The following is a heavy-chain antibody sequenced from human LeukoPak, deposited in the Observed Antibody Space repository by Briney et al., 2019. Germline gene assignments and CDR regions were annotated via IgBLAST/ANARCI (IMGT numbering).Heavy chain of an antibody. V-gene: IGHV3-64*01. CDR2: ISSNGGST. CDR1: GFTFSSYA. Sequence: GGSLRLSCAASGFTFSSYAMHCVRQAPGKGLEYVSAISSNGGSTYYANSVKGRFTISRDNSKNTLYLQMGSLRAEDMAVYYCARGGYSSSWYTPHERFDYWGQGTLVTVSS. CDR3: ARGGYSSSWYTPHERFDY. J-gene: IGHJ4*02. D-gene: IGHD6-13*01.